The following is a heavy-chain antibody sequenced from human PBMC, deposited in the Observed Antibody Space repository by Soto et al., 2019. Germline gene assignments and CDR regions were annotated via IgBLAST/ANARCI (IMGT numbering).Heavy chain of an antibody. CDR1: GFTFSNYA. V-gene: IGHV3-23*01. CDR2: LSGSADST. D-gene: IGHD4-17*01. Sequence: GGSLRLSCAASGFTFSNYAMSWVRRAPGKGLEWTSTLSGSADSTYYADSAKGRFTISRDNSKNTLYLQMDSLRVEDTAVYYCSNNYGGNSFDYWGQGTLVTVSS. CDR3: SNNYGGNSFDY. J-gene: IGHJ4*02.